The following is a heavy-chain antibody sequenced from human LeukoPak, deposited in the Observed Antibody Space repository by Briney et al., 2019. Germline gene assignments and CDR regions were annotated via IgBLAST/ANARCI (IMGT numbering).Heavy chain of an antibody. CDR2: TYYRSKWYN. Sequence: SQTLSLTCAISGDSVASNSAAWNWIRQSPSRGLEWLGRTYYRSKWYNDYAVSVNSRVTISPDTSKNQFSLQLNSVTPDDTAVYYCARDLSLAMYEWGQGTLVTVSS. CDR3: ARDLSLAMYE. D-gene: IGHD6-6*01. CDR1: GDSVASNSAA. J-gene: IGHJ4*02. V-gene: IGHV6-1*01.